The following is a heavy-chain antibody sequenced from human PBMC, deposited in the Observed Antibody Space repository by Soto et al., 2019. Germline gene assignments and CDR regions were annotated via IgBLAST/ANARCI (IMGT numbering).Heavy chain of an antibody. D-gene: IGHD3-10*01. J-gene: IGHJ3*02. V-gene: IGHV1-3*01. CDR3: ARGPGGADAFDI. CDR2: INAGNGNT. Sequence: ASVKVSCKASGYTFTSYAMHWVRQAPGQRLEWMGWINAGNGNTKYSQKLQGRVTITRDTSASTAYMELSSLRSEDTAVYYCARGPGGADAFDIWGQGTMVTVS. CDR1: GYTFTSYA.